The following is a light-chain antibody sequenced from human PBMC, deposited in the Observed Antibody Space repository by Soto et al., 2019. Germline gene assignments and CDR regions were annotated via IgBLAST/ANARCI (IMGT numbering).Light chain of an antibody. V-gene: IGLV2-8*01. J-gene: IGLJ2*01. CDR1: SSDVGGYNY. CDR3: SSYGGSNNLV. CDR2: EVS. Sequence: QSALTQPPSASGSPRQSVTISCTGTSSDVGGYNYVSWYQQHPGKAPKLMIYEVSNRPSGVPDRFSGSKAGNTASLTVSGLQAEDEADYYCSSYGGSNNLVFGGGTKLTVL.